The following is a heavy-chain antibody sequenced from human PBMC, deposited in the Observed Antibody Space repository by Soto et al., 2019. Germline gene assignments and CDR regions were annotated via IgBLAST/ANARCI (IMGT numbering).Heavy chain of an antibody. CDR2: ISAYNGNT. CDR1: GYTFTSYG. V-gene: IGHV1-18*01. Sequence: ASVKVSCKASGYTFTSYGISWVRQAPGQGLEWMGWISAYNGNTNYAQKLQGRVTMTTDTSTSTAYMELRSLRSDDTAVYYCARHHVTHQYYYDSSGYYENDYWGQGTRVTVSS. J-gene: IGHJ4*02. CDR3: ARHHVTHQYYYDSSGYYENDY. D-gene: IGHD3-22*01.